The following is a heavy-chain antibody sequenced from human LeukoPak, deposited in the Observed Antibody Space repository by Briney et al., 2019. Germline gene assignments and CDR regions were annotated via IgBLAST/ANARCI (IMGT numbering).Heavy chain of an antibody. J-gene: IGHJ6*03. V-gene: IGHV3-21*01. CDR3: ARVGAAGKLNYYYYMDV. CDR2: ISSSSSYI. CDR1: GFTFSSYS. Sequence: PGGSLRLSCAASGFTFSSYSMSWVRQAPGKGLEWVSSISSSSSYIYYADSVKGRFTISRDNAKNSLYLQMNSLRAEDTAVYYCARVGAAGKLNYYYYMDVWGKGTTVTISS. D-gene: IGHD3-16*01.